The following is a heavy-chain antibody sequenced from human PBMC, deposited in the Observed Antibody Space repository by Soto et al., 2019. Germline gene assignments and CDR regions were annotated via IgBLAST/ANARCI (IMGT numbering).Heavy chain of an antibody. CDR1: GFSLSNARMG. CDR3: ARVVVVVAATPLGYGMDV. CDR2: IFSNDEK. J-gene: IGHJ6*02. Sequence: QVTLKESGPVLVKPTETLTLTCTVSGFSLSNARMGVSWIRQPPGKALEWLAHIFSNDEKSYSTSLRSRLTISKATSKSQVVLTMTNMDPVDTATYYCARVVVVVAATPLGYGMDVWGQGTTVTVSS. V-gene: IGHV2-26*01. D-gene: IGHD2-15*01.